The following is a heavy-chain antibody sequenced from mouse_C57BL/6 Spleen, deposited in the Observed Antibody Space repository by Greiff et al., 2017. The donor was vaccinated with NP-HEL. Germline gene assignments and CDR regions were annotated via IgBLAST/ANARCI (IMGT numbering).Heavy chain of an antibody. CDR2: IYPGDGDT. D-gene: IGHD4-1*01. CDR1: GYAFSSSW. J-gene: IGHJ3*01. Sequence: QVQLQQSGPELVKPGASVKISCKASGYAFSSSWMNWVKQRPGKGLEWIGRIYPGDGDTNYNGKFKGKATLTADKSSSTAYMQLSSLTSEDSAVYCCARGKLGEGFAYWGQGTLVTVSA. V-gene: IGHV1-82*01. CDR3: ARGKLGEGFAY.